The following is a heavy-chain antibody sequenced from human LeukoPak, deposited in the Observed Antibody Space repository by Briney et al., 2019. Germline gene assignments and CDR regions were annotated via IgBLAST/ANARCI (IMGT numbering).Heavy chain of an antibody. CDR3: ARSRERICSNPPCYVDLQAT. J-gene: IGHJ4*02. V-gene: IGHV4-61*02. D-gene: IGHD2-2*01. CDR2: IYIGESA. CDR1: GDSISSGGYY. Sequence: SETLSLTCSVFGDSISSGGYYWTWIRQPAGKGLEWIGRIYIGESANYNSSLKSRVTILVDTPKNQFSLKLSSVTAADTAMYFCARSRERICSNPPCYVDLQATWGQGTLVTVSP.